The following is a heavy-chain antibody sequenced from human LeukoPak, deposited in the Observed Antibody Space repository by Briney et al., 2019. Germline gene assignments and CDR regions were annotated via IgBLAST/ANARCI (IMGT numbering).Heavy chain of an antibody. D-gene: IGHD3-3*01. V-gene: IGHV4-4*07. Sequence: SETLSLTCTVSGGSISSYYWSWIRQPAGKGLEWIGRIYTSGSTNYNPSLKSRVTMSVDTSKNQFSLKLSSVTAADTAVYYCARPRITIFGVVIDAFDIWGQGTMVTVSS. CDR2: IYTSGST. CDR1: GGSISSYY. J-gene: IGHJ3*02. CDR3: ARPRITIFGVVIDAFDI.